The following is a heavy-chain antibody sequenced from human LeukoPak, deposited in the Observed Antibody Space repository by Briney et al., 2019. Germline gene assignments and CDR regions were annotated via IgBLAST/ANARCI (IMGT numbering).Heavy chain of an antibody. CDR3: ARHVPSTIFFNWFDP. CDR1: GGSISGSSYY. D-gene: IGHD3-3*01. CDR2: IFYSGST. V-gene: IGHV4-39*01. J-gene: IGHJ5*02. Sequence: PSETLSLTCTVSGGSISGSSYYWGWIRQPPGKGLEWIGSIFYSGSTYYNPSPKSRVTISVDTSNNQFSLKLTSVTAADTAVYYCARHVPSTIFFNWFDPWGQGTLVTVSS.